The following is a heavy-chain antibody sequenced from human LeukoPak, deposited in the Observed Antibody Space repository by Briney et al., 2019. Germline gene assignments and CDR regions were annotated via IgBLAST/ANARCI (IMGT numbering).Heavy chain of an antibody. V-gene: IGHV3-21*01. Sequence: GGSLRLSCVASGFTFTTYNMNWVRQAPGKGLEWVSSISTSGSYIYYADSVKGRFTISRDNAKNSLFLQMSGLRAEDTAVYYCARDRGCGDCYPPANDAFDIWGQGTMVTVSS. CDR1: GFTFTTYN. J-gene: IGHJ3*02. CDR2: ISTSGSYI. D-gene: IGHD2-21*02. CDR3: ARDRGCGDCYPPANDAFDI.